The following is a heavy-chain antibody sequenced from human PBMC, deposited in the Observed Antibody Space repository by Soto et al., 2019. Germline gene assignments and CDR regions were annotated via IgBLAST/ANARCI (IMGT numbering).Heavy chain of an antibody. Sequence: ASVKVSCKASGGTFSSYTISWVRQAPGQGLEWMGRIIPILGIANYAQKFQGRVTITADKSTSTAYMELSSLRSEDTAVYYCAREPDDSHSSSFLFNWFDPWGQGTLVTVSS. CDR2: IIPILGIA. V-gene: IGHV1-69*04. D-gene: IGHD6-13*01. CDR3: AREPDDSHSSSFLFNWFDP. CDR1: GGTFSSYT. J-gene: IGHJ5*02.